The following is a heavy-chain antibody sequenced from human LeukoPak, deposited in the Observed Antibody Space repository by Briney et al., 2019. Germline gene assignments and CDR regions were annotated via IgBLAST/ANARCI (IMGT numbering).Heavy chain of an antibody. CDR2: IYYSGST. CDR1: GGSISSGGYY. D-gene: IGHD5-24*01. V-gene: IGHV4-31*03. J-gene: IGHJ4*02. Sequence: PSETLSLTCTVSGGSISSGGYYWSWIRQHPGKGLEWIGYIYYSGSTYYNPSLKSRVTISVDTSKNQFSLKLSSVTAADTAVYYCARRRRDGYNYNWGQGTLVTVSS. CDR3: ARRRRDGYNYN.